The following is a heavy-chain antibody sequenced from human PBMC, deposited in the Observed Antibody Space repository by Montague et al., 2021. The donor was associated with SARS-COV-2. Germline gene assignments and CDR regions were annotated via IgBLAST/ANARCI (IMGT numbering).Heavy chain of an antibody. J-gene: IGHJ5*02. D-gene: IGHD1-26*01. V-gene: IGHV4-39*07. Sequence: SETLSLTCTVSGGSISSSSYYWGWIRQPPGKGLEWIGSIYYSGSTYYNPSLKSQVTISVDKSKNQFSLNLNSVTAADTAVYYCARLSAEIGGYFWFDPWGQGTLVTVSS. CDR1: GGSISSSSYY. CDR2: IYYSGST. CDR3: ARLSAEIGGYFWFDP.